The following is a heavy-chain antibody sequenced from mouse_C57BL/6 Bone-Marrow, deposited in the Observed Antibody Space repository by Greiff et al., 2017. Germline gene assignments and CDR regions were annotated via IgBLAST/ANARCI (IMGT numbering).Heavy chain of an antibody. J-gene: IGHJ2*01. CDR3: AHLWLRNY. D-gene: IGHD2-2*01. Sequence: QVQLKQPGAELVKPGASVKLSCKASGYTFTSYWMQWVKQRPGQGLEWIGEIDPSDSYTTYNQKFKGKATLTVDTSSSTAYMQLSSLTSEDSAVYYCAHLWLRNYWGQGTTLTVSS. CDR1: GYTFTSYW. V-gene: IGHV1-50*01. CDR2: IDPSDSYT.